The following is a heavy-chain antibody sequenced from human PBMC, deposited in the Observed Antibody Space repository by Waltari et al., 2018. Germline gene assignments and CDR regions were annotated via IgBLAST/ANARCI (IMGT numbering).Heavy chain of an antibody. V-gene: IGHV1-69*01. J-gene: IGHJ2*01. CDR3: ARVTAMDYWYFDL. Sequence: QVQLVQSGAEVKKPGSSVKVSCKASGGTFSSYALSWVLQAPGQVLEWMGGIIPIFGTANYAQKFQGRVTITADESTSTAYMELSSLRSEDTAVYYCARVTAMDYWYFDLWGRGTLVTVSS. CDR1: GGTFSSYA. CDR2: IIPIFGTA. D-gene: IGHD5-18*01.